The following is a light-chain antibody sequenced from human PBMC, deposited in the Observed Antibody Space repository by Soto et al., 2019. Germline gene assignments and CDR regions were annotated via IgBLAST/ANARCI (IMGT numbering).Light chain of an antibody. CDR3: QSYDGIRTLV. CDR1: SSNIGAGYD. CDR2: GTN. V-gene: IGLV1-40*01. J-gene: IGLJ2*01. Sequence: QAVVTQPPSVSGAPGQRVTISCTGGSSNIGAGYDVHWYQQLPGTAPKLLIFGTNTRPSGVPDRFSGSKSGTSASLAITGLQPEDAADYYCQSYDGIRTLVFGGGTQLTVL.